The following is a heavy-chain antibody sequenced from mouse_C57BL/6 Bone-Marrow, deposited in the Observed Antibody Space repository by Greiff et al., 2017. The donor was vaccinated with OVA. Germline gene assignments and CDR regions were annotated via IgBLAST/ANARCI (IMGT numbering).Heavy chain of an antibody. J-gene: IGHJ2*01. CDR2: ISYDGSN. D-gene: IGHD2-12*01. Sequence: VQLKESGPGLVKPSQSLSLTCSVTGYSITSGYYWNWIRQFPGNKLEWMGYISYDGSNNYNPSLKNRISITRDTSKNQFFLKLNSVTTEDTATYYCARVPLLYYFDYWGQGTTLTVSS. V-gene: IGHV3-6*01. CDR1: GYSITSGYY. CDR3: ARVPLLYYFDY.